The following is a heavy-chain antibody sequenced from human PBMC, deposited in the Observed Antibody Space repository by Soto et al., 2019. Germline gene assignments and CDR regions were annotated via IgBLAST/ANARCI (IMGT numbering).Heavy chain of an antibody. D-gene: IGHD6-6*01. V-gene: IGHV4-59*01. J-gene: IGHJ4*02. CDR1: GGSISGYC. CDR2: VYDTGST. Sequence: SETLSLTCSVSGGSISGYCWSWIRQAPGKGLEWIGYVYDTGSTSYNPSLQSRVTISVDTSKKQFSLSLRLVTAADTAVYFCARSIAVPSSHIDHWGQGTRVTVSS. CDR3: ARSIAVPSSHIDH.